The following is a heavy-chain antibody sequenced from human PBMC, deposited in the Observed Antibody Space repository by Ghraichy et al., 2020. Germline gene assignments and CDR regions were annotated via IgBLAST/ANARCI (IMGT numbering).Heavy chain of an antibody. J-gene: IGHJ6*02. Sequence: SETLSLTCAVYGGSVRGYYWTWIRQPPGKGLEYIGEIEYTGGTDHNPSLRSRVTMSVDTSRNHFSLKLSSLTAADTAVYYCARATILGGMDVWGQGTTVIVSS. D-gene: IGHD3-3*01. CDR2: IEYTGGT. CDR3: ARATILGGMDV. V-gene: IGHV4-34*01. CDR1: GGSVRGYY.